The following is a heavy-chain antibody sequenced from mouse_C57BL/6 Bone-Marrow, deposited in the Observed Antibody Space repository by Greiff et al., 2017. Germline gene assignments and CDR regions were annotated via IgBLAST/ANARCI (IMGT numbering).Heavy chain of an antibody. CDR3: ARWRCGNDGDYFDY. J-gene: IGHJ2*01. Sequence: QVQLQQPGAELVKPGASVKLSCKASGYTFTSYWMHWVKQRPGRGLEWIGRIDPNSGGTKYNEKFKSKATLTVDKPSSTAYMQLSSLTSEDYAGYCCARWRCGNDGDYFDYWGQGTTLTVSS. CDR2: IDPNSGGT. D-gene: IGHD2-2*01. V-gene: IGHV1-72*01. CDR1: GYTFTSYW.